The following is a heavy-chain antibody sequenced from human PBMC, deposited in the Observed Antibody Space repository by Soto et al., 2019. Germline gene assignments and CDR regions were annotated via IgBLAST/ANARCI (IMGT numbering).Heavy chain of an antibody. D-gene: IGHD3-10*01. J-gene: IGHJ4*02. CDR2: IYYSGST. CDR1: GGSISSYY. Sequence: QVQLQESGPGLVKPSETLSLTCTVSGGSISSYYWSWIRQPPGKGLEWIGYIYYSGSTNYNPSLKSRGTISVDTSKHQFSLKLNSMTAADTAVYYCARHNYGSGSTYFDYWGQGTLVTVSS. CDR3: ARHNYGSGSTYFDY. V-gene: IGHV4-59*08.